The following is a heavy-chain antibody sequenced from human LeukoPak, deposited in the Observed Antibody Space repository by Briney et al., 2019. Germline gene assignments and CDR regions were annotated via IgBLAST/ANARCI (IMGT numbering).Heavy chain of an antibody. J-gene: IGHJ4*02. CDR2: ISSASGSI. V-gene: IGHV3-48*01. D-gene: IGHD3-22*01. CDR3: ASASGYYTASDY. CDR1: GFTFSSYS. Sequence: GGSLRLSCAASGFTFSSYSMNWVRQAPGKGLEWVSYISSASGSIYYADSVKGRFTISRDNSKNTLYLQMNSLRAEDTAVYYCASASGYYTASDYWGQGTLVTVSS.